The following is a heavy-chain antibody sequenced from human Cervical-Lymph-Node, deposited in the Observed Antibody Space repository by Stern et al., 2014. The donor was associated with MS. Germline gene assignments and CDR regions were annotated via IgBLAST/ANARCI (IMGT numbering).Heavy chain of an antibody. Sequence: VQLVESGGGVVQPGRSLRLSCAASGFTFSSCGMHWVRQAPGKGLEWVTVIWHDGSIKQYADSVMGRFTISKDNDRSTLHLQMNSLRAEDTAVYYCARGGLWGAYAPMDVWGQGTTVTVSS. V-gene: IGHV3-33*01. J-gene: IGHJ6*02. D-gene: IGHD3-16*01. CDR2: IWHDGSIK. CDR1: GFTFSSCG. CDR3: ARGGLWGAYAPMDV.